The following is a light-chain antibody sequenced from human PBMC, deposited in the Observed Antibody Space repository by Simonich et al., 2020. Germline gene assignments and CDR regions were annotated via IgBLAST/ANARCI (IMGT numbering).Light chain of an antibody. V-gene: IGLV2-14*01. CDR1: RRDVGGYDY. Sequence: QSALTQPASVSGSPGQSITISCTGTRRDVGGYDYVSWYQQHPGKAPKLMIYDVSKLPSGVSNRFSGSKSGNTASLTISGLQAEDEADYYCSSYTSSSTLVFGGGTKLTVL. J-gene: IGLJ2*01. CDR2: DVS. CDR3: SSYTSSSTLV.